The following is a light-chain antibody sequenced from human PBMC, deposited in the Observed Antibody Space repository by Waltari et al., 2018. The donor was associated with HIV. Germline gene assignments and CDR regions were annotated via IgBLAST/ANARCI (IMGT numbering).Light chain of an antibody. CDR2: MAS. CDR1: QSISSW. CDR3: QQYNSYSPPWT. J-gene: IGKJ1*01. V-gene: IGKV1-5*03. Sequence: DIQMTQSSYTLSASVGERGTITCRARQSISSWLAWYQQKPGKAPKLLIYMASSLEIGVPSRFSGSGSGTEFTLTISSLQPDDFATYYCQQYNSYSPPWTFGQGTKVEIK.